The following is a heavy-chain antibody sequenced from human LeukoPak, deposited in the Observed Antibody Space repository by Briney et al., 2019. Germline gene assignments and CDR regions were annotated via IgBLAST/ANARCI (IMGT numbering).Heavy chain of an antibody. J-gene: IGHJ4*02. Sequence: ASVKVSCKASGYTFTGYYMHWVRQAPGQGLEWMGWINPNSGGTNYAQKFQGRVTMTRNTSISTAYMELSSLRSEDTAVYYCARSRITMVRGVITLNDYWGQGTLVTVSS. CDR3: ARSRITMVRGVITLNDY. CDR1: GYTFTGYY. CDR2: INPNSGGT. D-gene: IGHD3-10*01. V-gene: IGHV1-2*02.